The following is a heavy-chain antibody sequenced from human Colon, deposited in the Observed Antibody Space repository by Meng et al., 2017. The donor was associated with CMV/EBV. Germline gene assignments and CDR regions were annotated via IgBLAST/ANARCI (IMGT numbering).Heavy chain of an antibody. CDR2: IFHSETT. Sequence: LPCPVSGVSISSSNWWSWVRQPPGKGLEWIGEIFHSETTNYNPSLKSRVTISLDKSKNQFSLKLMSVTAADTAVYYCARPGNSSGYGYWGQGTLVTVSS. CDR3: ARPGNSSGYGY. V-gene: IGHV4-4*02. CDR1: GVSISSSNW. J-gene: IGHJ4*02. D-gene: IGHD6-19*01.